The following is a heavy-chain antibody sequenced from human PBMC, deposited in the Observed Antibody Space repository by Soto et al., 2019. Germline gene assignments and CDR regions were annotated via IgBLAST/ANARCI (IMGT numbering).Heavy chain of an antibody. Sequence: SGGSLRLSCAASGFTFSDHYMDWVRQAPGKGLEWVGRTRNKANSHTTEYAASVKGRFTIPRDDSKNSLYLQMNSLKTEDTALYYCARATTVTDYWGQGPLVTVSS. V-gene: IGHV3-72*01. CDR1: GFTFSDHY. J-gene: IGHJ4*02. CDR3: ARATTVTDY. D-gene: IGHD4-17*01. CDR2: TRNKANSHTT.